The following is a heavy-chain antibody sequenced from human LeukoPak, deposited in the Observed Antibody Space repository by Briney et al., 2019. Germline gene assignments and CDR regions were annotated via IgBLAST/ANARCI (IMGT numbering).Heavy chain of an antibody. CDR3: ARDYDDILTGGFDY. CDR2: IYHSGST. CDR1: GDSISSSGYY. J-gene: IGHJ4*02. V-gene: IGHV4-39*07. D-gene: IGHD3-9*01. Sequence: SETLSLTCTVSGDSISSSGYYWGWIRQSPAKGLEWIGSIYHSGSTYYNPSLKSRVTISVDTSKNQFSLKLSSVTAADTAVYYCARDYDDILTGGFDYWGQGTLVTVSS.